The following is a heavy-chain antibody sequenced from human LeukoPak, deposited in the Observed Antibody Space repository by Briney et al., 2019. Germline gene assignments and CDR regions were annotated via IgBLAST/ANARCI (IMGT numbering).Heavy chain of an antibody. V-gene: IGHV4-4*07. CDR3: ARVLGWAAFDY. CDR2: IYSSGST. J-gene: IGHJ4*02. Sequence: PSETLSLTCTVSGGSISSFYWSWLRQPAGKGLEWIGRIYSSGSTNYNPSLKSRVTMSVDTSKNQFSLKLTSVTAADTAVYYCARVLGWAAFDYWGQGTLVTVSS. CDR1: GGSISSFY. D-gene: IGHD2-15*01.